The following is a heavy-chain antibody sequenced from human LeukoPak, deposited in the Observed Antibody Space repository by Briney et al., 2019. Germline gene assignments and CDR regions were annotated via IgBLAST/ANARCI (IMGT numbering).Heavy chain of an antibody. D-gene: IGHD4-17*01. Sequence: SETLSLTCAVSGDSISSNKWWHWVRQPPGKGLEWIGSIYHSGSTYYNPSLKSRVTISVDTSRNQFSLNLSSVTAADTAVYYCARHYGPWGQGTLVAVSS. CDR1: GDSISSNKW. V-gene: IGHV4-39*01. CDR3: ARHYGP. J-gene: IGHJ5*02. CDR2: IYHSGST.